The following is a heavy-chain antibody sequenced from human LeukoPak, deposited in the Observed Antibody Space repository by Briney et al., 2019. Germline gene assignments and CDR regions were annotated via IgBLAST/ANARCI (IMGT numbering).Heavy chain of an antibody. CDR1: GLTFSDYS. J-gene: IGHJ4*02. D-gene: IGHD6-19*01. CDR3: ARDRDNVAGTRGYFDY. CDR2: ISSTGNPR. V-gene: IGHV3-48*01. Sequence: GGSLRLSCTASGLTFSDYSMNWVRQAPGKGLEWVSYISSTGNPRHYAESVEGRFTISRDNAKNSLYLQMNSLRAEDTAVYYCARDRDNVAGTRGYFDYWGQGTLVTVSS.